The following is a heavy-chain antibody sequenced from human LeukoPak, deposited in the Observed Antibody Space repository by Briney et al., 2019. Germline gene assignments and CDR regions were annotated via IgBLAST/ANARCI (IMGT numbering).Heavy chain of an antibody. J-gene: IGHJ4*02. CDR2: IYYSGST. CDR3: ARSGTTVVTGAFDY. CDR1: GGSISSGGYY. Sequence: PSETLSLTCTVSGGSISSGGYYWSWIRQHPGKGLEWIGYIYYSGSTYYNPSLKSRVTISVDTSKNQFSLKLSSVTAADTAVYYCARSGTTVVTGAFDYWGQGTLVTVSS. D-gene: IGHD4-23*01. V-gene: IGHV4-31*03.